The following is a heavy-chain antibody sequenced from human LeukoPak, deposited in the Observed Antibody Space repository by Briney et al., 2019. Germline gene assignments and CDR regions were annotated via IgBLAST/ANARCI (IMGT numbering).Heavy chain of an antibody. CDR1: GGSISSGGYY. CDR3: ARADVDSFDAFDI. D-gene: IGHD5-12*01. Sequence: PSETLSLTCTVSGGSISSGGYYWSWIRQHPGKGLEWIGYIYYSGSTYYNPSLKSRVTISVDTSKNQFSLKLSSVTAADTAVYYCARADVDSFDAFDIWAKGQWSPSLQ. V-gene: IGHV4-31*03. J-gene: IGHJ3*02. CDR2: IYYSGST.